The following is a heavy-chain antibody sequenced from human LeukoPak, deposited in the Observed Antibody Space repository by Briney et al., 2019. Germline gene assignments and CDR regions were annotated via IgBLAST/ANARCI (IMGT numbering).Heavy chain of an antibody. J-gene: IGHJ6*02. CDR1: GFTFSSYG. V-gene: IGHV3-30*18. CDR2: ISYDGSNK. Sequence: GGSLRLSCAASGFTFSSYGMHWVRQAPGKGLEWVAVISYDGSNKYYADSVKGRFTISRDNSKNTLYLQMNSLRAEDTAVYYCAKDCSGATVTTLYSGMDVWGHGTTVTVSS. D-gene: IGHD4-17*01. CDR3: AKDCSGATVTTLYSGMDV.